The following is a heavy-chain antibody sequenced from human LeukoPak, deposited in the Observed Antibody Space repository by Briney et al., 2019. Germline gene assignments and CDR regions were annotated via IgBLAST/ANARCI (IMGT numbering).Heavy chain of an antibody. CDR1: SASISIYY. CDR2: IYYSGST. Sequence: PSPTLSLTCPLYSASISIYYRSCVRQPPGNGLEWIGFIYYSGSTTYNPSLKSRATISVDTSKNQFSLKLSSVTAADTAVYYCARGTMMVGPWGQGTLVTVSS. D-gene: IGHD3-22*01. CDR3: ARGTMMVGP. V-gene: IGHV4-59*07. J-gene: IGHJ5*02.